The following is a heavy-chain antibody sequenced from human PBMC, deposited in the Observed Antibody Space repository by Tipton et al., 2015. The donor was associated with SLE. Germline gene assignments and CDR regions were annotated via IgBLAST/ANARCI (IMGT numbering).Heavy chain of an antibody. V-gene: IGHV4-34*01. CDR3: ARGDGTTDY. J-gene: IGHJ4*02. CDR2: INRGGST. Sequence: TLSLTCAVYGGFFTGYYWTWIRQPPGKGLEWIGQINRGGSTNYNPSLKSRVTLSIDRSKNQFSLRLTSVTAADTAVYYCARGDGTTDYWGQGTLVTVSS. CDR1: GGFFTGYY. D-gene: IGHD4-11*01.